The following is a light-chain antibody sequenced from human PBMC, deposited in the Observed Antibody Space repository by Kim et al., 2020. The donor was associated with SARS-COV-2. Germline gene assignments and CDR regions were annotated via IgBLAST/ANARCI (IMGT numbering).Light chain of an antibody. J-gene: IGKJ4*01. CDR3: QQRSNWPRLT. CDR2: DAS. V-gene: IGKV3-11*01. CDR1: QSVSSY. Sequence: EIVLTQSPATLSLSPGERATLSCRASQSVSSYLAWYQQKPGQAPRLLIYDASNRATGIPARFSGSGSGTEFTLTISSLEPEDFAVYYCQQRSNWPRLTFGGGTKVDIK.